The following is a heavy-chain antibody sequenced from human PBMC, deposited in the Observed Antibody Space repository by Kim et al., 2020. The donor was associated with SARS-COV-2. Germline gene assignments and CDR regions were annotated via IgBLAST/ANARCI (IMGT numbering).Heavy chain of an antibody. CDR3: AKEAGLDPWFGEATLAEYLLD. Sequence: ASVKVSCKGSGYTFGSFPITWVRQAPGQGLEWMGWISVFNGDTKYAEKFSDRLTLTTDKSTNTIYMELRSLKSDDTATYYCAKEAGLDPWFGEATLAEYLLDWGQGTLVSVSS. J-gene: IGHJ1*01. CDR2: ISVFNGDT. V-gene: IGHV1-18*01. D-gene: IGHD3-10*01. CDR1: GYTFGSFP.